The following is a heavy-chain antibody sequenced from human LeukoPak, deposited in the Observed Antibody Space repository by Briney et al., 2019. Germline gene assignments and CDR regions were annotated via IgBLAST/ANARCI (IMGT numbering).Heavy chain of an antibody. CDR1: GYSISTGYY. Sequence: SETLSLTCTVSGYSISTGYYWDWIRQPPGKGLEWIGTFYHGGSTYYNPSLKSRVTISVDTSKNQFSLKLSSVTAADTAVYYCARDHFYSSGWYYLPLPPPSYNWFDPWGQGTLVTVSS. CDR3: ARDHFYSSGWYYLPLPPPSYNWFDP. J-gene: IGHJ5*02. V-gene: IGHV4-38-2*02. CDR2: FYHGGST. D-gene: IGHD6-19*01.